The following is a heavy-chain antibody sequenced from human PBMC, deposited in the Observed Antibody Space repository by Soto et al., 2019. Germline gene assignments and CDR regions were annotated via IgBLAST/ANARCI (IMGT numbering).Heavy chain of an antibody. CDR2: ISSSSSYI. Sequence: GGALRLSCAASGFTFISYSMNWVLQAPWKGLEWVSSISSSSSYIYYADSVKGRFTISRDNAKNSLYLQMNSLRAEDTAVYYCARGTSSFYYYYGMDVWGQGTTVTVSS. CDR1: GFTFISYS. CDR3: ARGTSSFYYYYGMDV. D-gene: IGHD2-2*01. J-gene: IGHJ6*02. V-gene: IGHV3-21*01.